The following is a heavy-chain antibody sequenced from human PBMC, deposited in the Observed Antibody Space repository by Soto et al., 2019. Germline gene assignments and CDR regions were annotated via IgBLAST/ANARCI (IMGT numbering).Heavy chain of an antibody. CDR1: NGSVSSGTYS. J-gene: IGHJ6*02. CDR3: ARGHYYYGMDV. V-gene: IGHV4-30-2*01. CDR2: IYYSGTT. Sequence: SETLSLTCTVSNGSVSSGTYSWSWVRQPPGEGLEWIGYIYYSGTTYYTPSLKSRLTMSMDRANDHFSLNLTSVTAADTAVYFCARGHYYYGMDVWGQGITVTVSS.